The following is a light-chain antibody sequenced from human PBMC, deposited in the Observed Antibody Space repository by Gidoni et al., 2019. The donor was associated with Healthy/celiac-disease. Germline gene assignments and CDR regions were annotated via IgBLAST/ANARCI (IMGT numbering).Light chain of an antibody. V-gene: IGKV1-27*01. CDR1: QGISNY. J-gene: IGKJ4*01. CDR2: AAS. Sequence: DIQMTQSPSSLSASVGDRVTITCRASQGISNYLAWYQQKPGKVPKLLIYAASTLQSGVPARFSGSGSGTDFTLTISSLQPEDVATYYCQKYNSASQSTFGGGTKVEIK. CDR3: QKYNSASQST.